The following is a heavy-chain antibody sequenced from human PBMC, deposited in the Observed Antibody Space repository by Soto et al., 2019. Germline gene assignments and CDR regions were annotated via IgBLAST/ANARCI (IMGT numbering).Heavy chain of an antibody. J-gene: IGHJ4*02. Sequence: SSETLSLTCAVSGYSISSGYYWAWIRQPPGQGLEWFGSISHSGSTYHNPSLKGRVTISVHTSKNQFSLDLTSVTAADTAIYYCARVHISGHGVDYWGQGTLVTVSS. CDR1: GYSISSGYY. V-gene: IGHV4-38-2*01. CDR2: ISHSGST. CDR3: ARVHISGHGVDY. D-gene: IGHD5-12*01.